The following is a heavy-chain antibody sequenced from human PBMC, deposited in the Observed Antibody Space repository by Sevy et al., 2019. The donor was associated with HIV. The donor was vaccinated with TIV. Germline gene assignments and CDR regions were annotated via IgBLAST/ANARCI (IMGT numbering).Heavy chain of an antibody. J-gene: IGHJ4*02. CDR2: INGDGLIT. V-gene: IGHV3-74*01. CDR1: GFTFNIHW. D-gene: IGHD3-3*01. CDR3: ARGSKGVATN. Sequence: GGSLRLSCVASGFTFNIHWMHWVRQVPGKGLVWVSRINGDGLITNYADSVTGRLTISRDNAKNTVYLQMHSLRVEDTAVYYCARGSKGVATNWGQGTLVTVSS.